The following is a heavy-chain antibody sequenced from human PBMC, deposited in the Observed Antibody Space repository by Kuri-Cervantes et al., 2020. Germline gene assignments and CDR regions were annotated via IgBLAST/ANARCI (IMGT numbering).Heavy chain of an antibody. CDR3: ARSKYYNSWSGANWFDP. V-gene: IGHV4-61*01. CDR1: GGSVSSGSCY. D-gene: IGHD3-3*01. Sequence: SETLSLTCTVSGGSVSSGSCYWSWIRQPPGKGLEWIGYIYYSGSTNYNPSLRSRVTISVDTSKNQFSLKLSSVTAADTAVYYCARSKYYNSWSGANWFDPWGQGTLVTVSS. J-gene: IGHJ5*02. CDR2: IYYSGST.